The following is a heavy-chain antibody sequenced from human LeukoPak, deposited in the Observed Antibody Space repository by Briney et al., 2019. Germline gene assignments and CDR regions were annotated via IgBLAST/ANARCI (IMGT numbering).Heavy chain of an antibody. Sequence: GESLKISCKGSGYTFISYWIGWVRQMPGKGLEWMGIIYPSDSDTRYSPSFQGQVTISVGKSISTAYLQWSSLKASDTAMYYCARQGGYYFDYWGQGALVTVSS. CDR1: GYTFISYW. J-gene: IGHJ4*02. V-gene: IGHV5-51*01. D-gene: IGHD3-22*01. CDR2: IYPSDSDT. CDR3: ARQGGYYFDY.